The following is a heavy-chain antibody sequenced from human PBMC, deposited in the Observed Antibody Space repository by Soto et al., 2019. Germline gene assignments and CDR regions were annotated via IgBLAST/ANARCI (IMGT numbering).Heavy chain of an antibody. CDR3: ARGDRTDV. CDR2: LYTGGST. V-gene: IGHV3-53*04. J-gene: IGHJ6*02. CDR1: GFTVSSYY. Sequence: EVQVVESGGGLVQPGGSLRLSCAASGFTVSSYYMSWVRQAPGKGLEWVSVLYTGGSTYYADSMNGRFTISRHNPENTLYLQMNSLRVEDTAVYYCARGDRTDVWGQGTTV.